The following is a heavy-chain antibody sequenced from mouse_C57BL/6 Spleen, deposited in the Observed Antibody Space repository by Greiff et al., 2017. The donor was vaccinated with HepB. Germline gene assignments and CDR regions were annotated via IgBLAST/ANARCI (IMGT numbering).Heavy chain of an antibody. J-gene: IGHJ4*01. CDR3: TRETTVVARAMDY. CDR2: ISSGGDYI. Sequence: EVKLQESGEGLVKPGGSLKLSCAASGFTFSSYAMSWVRQTPEKRLEWVAYISSGGDYIYYADTVKGRFTISRDNARNTLYLQMSSLKSEDTAMYYCTRETTVVARAMDYWGQGTSVTVSS. V-gene: IGHV5-9-1*02. D-gene: IGHD1-1*01. CDR1: GFTFSSYA.